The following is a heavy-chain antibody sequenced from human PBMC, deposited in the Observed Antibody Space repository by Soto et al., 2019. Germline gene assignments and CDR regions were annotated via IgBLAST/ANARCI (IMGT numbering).Heavy chain of an antibody. CDR3: ARDVIGHDNYDTIGYYFDH. V-gene: IGHV1-46*01. CDR2: IDPSGGIT. CDR1: GYSFTNFH. J-gene: IGHJ4*02. Sequence: QVQLSQFGAEVKKPGASVKVSCKASGYSFTNFHIHWVRQAPGQGLEWMGMIDPSGGITRDAQRLQGRITMTRDASTSTVYMELRSLTSEDTAVYDCARDVIGHDNYDTIGYYFDHWGQGTLVTVSS. D-gene: IGHD3-22*01.